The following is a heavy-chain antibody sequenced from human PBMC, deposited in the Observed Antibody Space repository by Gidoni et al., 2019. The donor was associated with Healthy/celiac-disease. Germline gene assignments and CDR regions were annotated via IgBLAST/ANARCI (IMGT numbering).Heavy chain of an antibody. CDR1: GGPFSSYT. CDR2: IIPILGIA. D-gene: IGHD4-17*01. V-gene: IGHV1-69*02. CDR3: ARHDMTTVTTGFDY. J-gene: IGHJ4*02. Sequence: QVQLVQSGAEVKKPGSSVKVSCKASGGPFSSYTISWVRQAPGQGLEWMGRIIPILGIANYAQKFQGRVTITADKSTSTAYMELSSLRSEDTAVYYCARHDMTTVTTGFDYWGQGTLVTVSS.